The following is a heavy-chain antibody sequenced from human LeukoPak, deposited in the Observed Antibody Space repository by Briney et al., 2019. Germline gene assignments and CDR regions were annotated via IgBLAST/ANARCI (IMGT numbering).Heavy chain of an antibody. D-gene: IGHD6-6*01. J-gene: IGHJ4*02. CDR3: ARVPAFIAARLNFDY. V-gene: IGHV4-34*01. CDR1: GGSFSGYY. Sequence: SETLSLTCAVYGGSFSGYYWSWVCQPPGKGLEWIGEINHSGSTNYNPSLKSRVTISVDTSKNQFSLKLSSVTAADTAVYYCARVPAFIAARLNFDYWGQGTLVTVSS. CDR2: INHSGST.